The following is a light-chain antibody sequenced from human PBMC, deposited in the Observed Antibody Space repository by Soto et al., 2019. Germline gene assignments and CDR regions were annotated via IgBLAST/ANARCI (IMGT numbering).Light chain of an antibody. V-gene: IGLV2-14*01. CDR1: SSDVGGYNY. Sequence: QSALTQPASVSGSPGQSITISCTGTSSDVGGYNYVYWYQQHPGKAPKLMIYDVNNRPSGVSDRFSGSKSGNTASLTISGLQAEDEADYFCRSYTSSNTLYVLGAGTKLTVL. CDR2: DVN. CDR3: RSYTSSNTLYV. J-gene: IGLJ1*01.